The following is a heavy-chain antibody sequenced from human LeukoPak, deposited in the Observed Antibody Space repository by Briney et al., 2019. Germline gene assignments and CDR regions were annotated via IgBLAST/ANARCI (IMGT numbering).Heavy chain of an antibody. Sequence: SETLSLTCTVSGGSISTCYWSWIRQPPGKGLEWIGYIYYSGSTNYNPSLKSRVTISVDTSKNQFSLKLASVTAADTAVYYCARGTRYSFEKYFDSWGQGSLVTGPS. CDR1: GGSISTCY. CDR3: ARGTRYSFEKYFDS. CDR2: IYYSGST. V-gene: IGHV4-59*01. D-gene: IGHD6-13*01. J-gene: IGHJ4*02.